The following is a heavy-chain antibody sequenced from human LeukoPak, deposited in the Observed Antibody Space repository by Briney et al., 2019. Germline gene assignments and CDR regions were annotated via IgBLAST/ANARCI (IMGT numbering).Heavy chain of an antibody. CDR2: IYYSGST. CDR1: GGSISSYY. Sequence: PSETLSLTCTVSGGSISSYYWSWIRQPPGKGLEWIGYIYYSGSTNYNPSLKSRVTISVDTSKNQFSLNLSSVTAADTAVYYCAGAAAELWGYYFDYWGQGTLVTVSS. V-gene: IGHV4-59*08. D-gene: IGHD6-13*01. CDR3: AGAAAELWGYYFDY. J-gene: IGHJ4*02.